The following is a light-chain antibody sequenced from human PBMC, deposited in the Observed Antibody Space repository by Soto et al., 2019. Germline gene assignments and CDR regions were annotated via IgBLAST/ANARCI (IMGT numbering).Light chain of an antibody. V-gene: IGKV3-11*01. CDR3: QQRSPWPPLT. Sequence: LVLTQSPATLSLSPGERATLSCRASMSVSTYLAWYQQKPGQAPRLLIYDASNRATGIPPRFSGSGSGTDFTPPISRLEPEDFAVYFRQQRSPWPPLTFRGGTRVEIK. CDR1: MSVSTY. J-gene: IGKJ4*01. CDR2: DAS.